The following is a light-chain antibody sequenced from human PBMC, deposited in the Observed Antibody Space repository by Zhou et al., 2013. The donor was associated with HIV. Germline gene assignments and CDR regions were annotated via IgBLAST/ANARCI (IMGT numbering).Light chain of an antibody. J-gene: IGKJ3*01. Sequence: EIVMTQSPAILSVSPGERATLSCRAGQSVSTSLAWYQQKPGQAPRLLIYGASTRATGIPARFSGSGSGTEFTLTISSLQSEDFAIYYCQQYNNWPLFTFGPGTKVDIK. CDR1: QSVSTS. CDR3: QQYNNWPLFT. CDR2: GAS. V-gene: IGKV3-15*01.